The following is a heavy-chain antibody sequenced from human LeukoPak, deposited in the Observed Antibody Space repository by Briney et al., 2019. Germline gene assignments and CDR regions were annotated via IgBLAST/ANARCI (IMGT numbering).Heavy chain of an antibody. CDR2: TSAYNGNT. V-gene: IGHV1-18*01. CDR3: ARGGSMIVVDTLDY. D-gene: IGHD3-22*01. Sequence: ASVKVSCKASGYTFTSYGISWVRQAPGQGLEWMGWTSAYNGNTNYAQKLQGRVTMTTDTSTSTAYMELRSLRSDDSAVYYCARGGSMIVVDTLDYWGQGTLVTVSS. J-gene: IGHJ4*02. CDR1: GYTFTSYG.